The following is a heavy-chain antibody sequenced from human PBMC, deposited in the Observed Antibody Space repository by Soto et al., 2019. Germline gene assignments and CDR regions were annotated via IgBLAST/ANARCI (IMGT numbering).Heavy chain of an antibody. CDR3: ARAGPDYYYYGLDV. J-gene: IGHJ6*02. CDR1: GDSVSTNSAA. D-gene: IGHD3-10*01. CDR2: TYYRPKWYN. V-gene: IGHV6-1*01. Sequence: PSQTLSLTCAFSGDSVSTNSAAWKLTRQSPSRGLEWLGRTYYRPKWYNDYAVSVKSRININADTSKNQISLQLNSVTPEDTAVYYCARAGPDYYYYGLDVWGQGTTVTVS.